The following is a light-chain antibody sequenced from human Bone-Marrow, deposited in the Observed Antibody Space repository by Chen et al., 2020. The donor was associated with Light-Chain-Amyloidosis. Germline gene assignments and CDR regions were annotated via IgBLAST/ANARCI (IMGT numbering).Light chain of an antibody. Sequence: NFMLTQPHSVSESPGKTVIISCTRSSGSIATNYVQWYQQRPGSSPTTVIFADDQRPSGGPDRFSGSIDRSSNSASLTISGLKTEDEAAYYCQSYQGSSQGVFGGGTKLTVL. V-gene: IGLV6-57*01. CDR3: QSYQGSSQGV. CDR1: SGSIATNY. CDR2: ADD. J-gene: IGLJ3*02.